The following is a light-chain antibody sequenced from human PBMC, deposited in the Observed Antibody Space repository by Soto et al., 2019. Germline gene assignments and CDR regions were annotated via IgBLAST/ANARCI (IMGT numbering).Light chain of an antibody. CDR1: SSDIGGYNY. Sequence: QTVLTEPRSESGTPGQSVAISCTGTSSDIGGYNYVSWYQQHPGKAPKVMIYDVDKRPSGVPDRFSGSKSGNTASLTISDLQTEDEADYYCCSNAGRPDVFGTGTKVTVL. V-gene: IGLV2-11*01. J-gene: IGLJ1*01. CDR2: DVD. CDR3: CSNAGRPDV.